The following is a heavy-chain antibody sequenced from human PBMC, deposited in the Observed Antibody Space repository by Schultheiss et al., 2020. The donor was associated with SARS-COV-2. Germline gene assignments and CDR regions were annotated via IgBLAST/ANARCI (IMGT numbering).Heavy chain of an antibody. D-gene: IGHD2-2*01. CDR1: GYTFTSFD. CDR3: ARARIPSARVSHWYFDV. Sequence: ASVKVSCEASGYTFTSFDIIWVRQATGQGLEWVGWTGTNTGNTGYAQKFQGRVTMIHDYSTNTAYMELSSLTFEDTAVYYCARARIPSARVSHWYFDVWGRGTLVTVSS. J-gene: IGHJ2*01. CDR2: TGTNTGNT. V-gene: IGHV1-8*01.